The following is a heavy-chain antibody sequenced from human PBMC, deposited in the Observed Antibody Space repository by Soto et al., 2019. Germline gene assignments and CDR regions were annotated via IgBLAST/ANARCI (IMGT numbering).Heavy chain of an antibody. Sequence: QVQLVESGGGVVQPGRSLRLSCAASGFTFSSYAMHWVRQAPGKGLEWVAVISYDGSNKYYADSVKGRFTISRDNSKNTLYLQINSLRAEDTAVYYCARDRVWFGELTDAFDIWGQGTMVTVSS. CDR3: ARDRVWFGELTDAFDI. V-gene: IGHV3-30-3*01. D-gene: IGHD3-10*01. J-gene: IGHJ3*02. CDR2: ISYDGSNK. CDR1: GFTFSSYA.